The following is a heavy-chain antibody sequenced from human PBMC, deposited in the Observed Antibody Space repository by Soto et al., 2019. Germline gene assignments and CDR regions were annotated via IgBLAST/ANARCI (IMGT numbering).Heavy chain of an antibody. V-gene: IGHV3-33*01. CDR1: GFTFSSYG. D-gene: IGHD7-27*01. CDR3: ARGLGAYYYYMDV. J-gene: IGHJ6*03. Sequence: GGSLRLSCAASGFTFSSYGMHWVRQAPGKGLDWVAITWYDGTNKYYADSVKGRFTISRHNSKNTLYLQMNSLRAEDTAVYYCARGLGAYYYYMDVWGKGTTVTVSS. CDR2: TWYDGTNK.